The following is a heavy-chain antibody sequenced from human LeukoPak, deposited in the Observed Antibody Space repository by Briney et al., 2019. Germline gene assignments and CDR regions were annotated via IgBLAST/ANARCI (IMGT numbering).Heavy chain of an antibody. CDR1: GGSITSTNW. J-gene: IGHJ4*02. D-gene: IGHD2-8*01. CDR3: SRENGAFSPFGY. Sequence: SGTLSLTCGVSGGSITSTNWWSWVRQPPGQGLEWIGEVSLSGLTNYNPSLSSRVIMALDTSKNHLSLNLTSVTAAHTAVYYCSRENGAFSPFGYWGQGTLVTVPS. V-gene: IGHV4-4*02. CDR2: VSLSGLT.